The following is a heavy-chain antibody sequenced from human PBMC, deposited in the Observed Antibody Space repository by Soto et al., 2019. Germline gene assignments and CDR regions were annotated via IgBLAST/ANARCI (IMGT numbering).Heavy chain of an antibody. CDR1: GGSVSSGSYY. D-gene: IGHD1-1*01. V-gene: IGHV4-61*01. CDR2: IYYSGST. CDR3: ARVAKGRTFFRTTTWDDDY. Sequence: SETLSLTCTVSGGSVSSGSYYWSWIRQPPGKGLEWIGYIYYSGSTNYNPSLKSRVTISVDTSKNQFSLKLSSVTAADTAVYYCARVAKGRTFFRTTTWDDDYWGQGTLVTVSS. J-gene: IGHJ4*02.